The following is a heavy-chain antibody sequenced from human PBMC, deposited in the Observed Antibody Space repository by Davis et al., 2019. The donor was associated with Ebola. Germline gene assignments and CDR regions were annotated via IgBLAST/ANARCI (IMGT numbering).Heavy chain of an antibody. CDR1: GFTLSSYG. J-gene: IGHJ6*04. V-gene: IGHV3-33*06. CDR3: AKSGLSFGVVKYHYGMDV. CDR2: IWYDGRNQ. D-gene: IGHD3-3*01. Sequence: PGGSLRLSCAASGFTLSSYGLHWVRQPPGKGLEWVAVIWYDGRNQYYADSVKGRFTISRDNSKNTLYLQMNSLRAEDTAVYYCAKSGLSFGVVKYHYGMDVWGKGTTVTVSS.